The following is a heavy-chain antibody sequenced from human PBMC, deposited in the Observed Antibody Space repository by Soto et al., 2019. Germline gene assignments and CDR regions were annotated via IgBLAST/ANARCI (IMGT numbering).Heavy chain of an antibody. CDR2: IYSGGST. Sequence: EVQLVESGGGLVQPGGSLRLSCAASGFTVSSNYMSWVRQAPGKGLEWVSVIYSGGSTYYADSVKRRFTISRTNSRYARYIHVTRLRAKNTAVDSCAGAVTDHFDSWGQGTLVTVSS. V-gene: IGHV3-66*01. J-gene: IGHJ5*01. CDR1: GFTVSSNY. CDR3: AGAVTDHFDS.